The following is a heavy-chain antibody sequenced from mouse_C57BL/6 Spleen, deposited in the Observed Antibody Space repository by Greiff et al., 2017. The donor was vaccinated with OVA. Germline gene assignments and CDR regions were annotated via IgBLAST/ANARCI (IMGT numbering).Heavy chain of an antibody. CDR2: INPYNGGT. D-gene: IGHD4-1*01. Sequence: EVQLQQSGPVLVKPGASVKMSCKASGYTFTDYYMNWVKQSHGKSLEWIGVINPYNGGTSYNQKFKGKATLTVDKSSSTAYMELNSLTSEDSAVYYCAREGGTGTPWCAYWGQGTLVTVSA. CDR1: GYTFTDYY. J-gene: IGHJ3*01. CDR3: AREGGTGTPWCAY. V-gene: IGHV1-19*01.